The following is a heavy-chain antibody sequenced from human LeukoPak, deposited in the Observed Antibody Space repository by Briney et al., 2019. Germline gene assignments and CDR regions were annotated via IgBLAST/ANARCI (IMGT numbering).Heavy chain of an antibody. CDR1: GGTFSSYA. J-gene: IGHJ4*02. CDR3: AIDKWELLGSFGY. D-gene: IGHD1-26*01. V-gene: IGHV1-69*05. Sequence: GASVKVSCKASGGTFSSYAISWVRQAPGQGLEWMGGIIPIFGTANYAQKFQGRVTITTDESTSTAYMELSSLRSEDTAVYYCAIDKWELLGSFGYWGQGTLVTVSS. CDR2: IIPIFGTA.